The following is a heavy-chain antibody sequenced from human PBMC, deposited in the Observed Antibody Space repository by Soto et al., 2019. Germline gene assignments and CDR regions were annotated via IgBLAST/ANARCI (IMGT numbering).Heavy chain of an antibody. CDR2: ISSSGSTI. D-gene: IGHD3-10*01. Sequence: PGGSLRLSCAASGFTFSDYYMSWIRQAPGKGLEWVSYISSSGSTIYYADSVKGRFTISRDNAKNSLYLQMNSLRAEDTAVYYCASTLTMVHSPLDEWGQGSLVTGSS. V-gene: IGHV3-11*01. CDR3: ASTLTMVHSPLDE. CDR1: GFTFSDYY. J-gene: IGHJ4*02.